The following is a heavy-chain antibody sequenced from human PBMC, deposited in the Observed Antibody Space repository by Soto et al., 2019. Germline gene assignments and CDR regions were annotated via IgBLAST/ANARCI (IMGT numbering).Heavy chain of an antibody. CDR1: GFTFSSYW. Sequence: GGSLRLSCAAAGFTFSSYWMHLVRQDPGKGLVWVSRINSDGSSTSYADSVKGRFTISRDNAKNTLYLQMNSLRAEDTAVYYCVRTSLVVAAATREDYWGQGTLVTVSS. CDR2: INSDGSST. D-gene: IGHD2-15*01. J-gene: IGHJ4*02. V-gene: IGHV3-74*01. CDR3: VRTSLVVAAATREDY.